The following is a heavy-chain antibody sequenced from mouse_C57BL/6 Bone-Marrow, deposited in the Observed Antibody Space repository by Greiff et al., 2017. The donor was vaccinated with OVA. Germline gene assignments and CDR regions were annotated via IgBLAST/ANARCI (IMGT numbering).Heavy chain of an antibody. CDR1: GYTFTSYW. CDR2: IDPSDSET. V-gene: IGHV1-52*01. D-gene: IGHD3-2*02. J-gene: IGHJ3*01. CDR3: ARTAQDTTLAY. Sequence: QVQLQQPGAELVRPGSSVKLSCKASGYTFTSYWMHWVKQRPIQGLEWIGNIDPSDSETHYNQKFKDKATLTVDKSSSTAYMQLSSLTSEDSAVYYCARTAQDTTLAYWGQGTLVTVSA.